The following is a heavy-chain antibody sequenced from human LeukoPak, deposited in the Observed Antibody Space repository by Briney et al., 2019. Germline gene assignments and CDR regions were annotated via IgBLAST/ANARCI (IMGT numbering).Heavy chain of an antibody. Sequence: GGSLRLSCAASGFTFSTYWMHWVRQDPGKGLVWVSRISSDAGITSYADPVKGRFTISRDNAKNTLFLQMNSLRAEDTAVYYCARESPHSDYWGQGTLVTVSS. V-gene: IGHV3-74*01. D-gene: IGHD2-21*01. CDR3: ARESPHSDY. CDR2: ISSDAGIT. CDR1: GFTFSTYW. J-gene: IGHJ4*02.